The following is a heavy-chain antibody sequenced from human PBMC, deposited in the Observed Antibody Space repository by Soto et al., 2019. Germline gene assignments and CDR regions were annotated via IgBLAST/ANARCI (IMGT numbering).Heavy chain of an antibody. CDR2: IIPILGIA. CDR3: ASGWGSGYYYYYMDV. V-gene: IGHV1-69*02. CDR1: GGTFSSYT. Sequence: ASVKVSCKASGGTFSSYTISWVRQAPGQGLEWMGRIIPILGIANYAQKFQGRVTITADKSTSTAYMELSSLRSEDTAVYYCASGWGSGYYYYYMDVWGKGTTVTVSS. J-gene: IGHJ6*03. D-gene: IGHD3-16*01.